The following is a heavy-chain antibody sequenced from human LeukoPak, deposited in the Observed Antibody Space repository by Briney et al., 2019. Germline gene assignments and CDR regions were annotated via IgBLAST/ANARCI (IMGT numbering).Heavy chain of an antibody. V-gene: IGHV4-31*03. CDR3: ARDSLDIVVVPAAIPVETGFDP. D-gene: IGHD2-2*02. Sequence: SQTLSLTCTVSGGSISSGGYYWSWIRQHPGKGLEWIGYIYYSGSTNYNPSLKSRVTMSVDTSKNQFSLKLSSVTAADTAVYYCARDSLDIVVVPAAIPVETGFDPWGQGTLVTVSS. J-gene: IGHJ5*02. CDR1: GGSISSGGYY. CDR2: IYYSGST.